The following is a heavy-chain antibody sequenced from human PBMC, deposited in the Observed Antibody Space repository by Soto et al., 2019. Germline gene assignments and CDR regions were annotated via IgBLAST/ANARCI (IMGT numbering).Heavy chain of an antibody. Sequence: EVQLVESGGDMVQPGRSLKLSCVGSGYSFEDYSMHWVRQAPGKGLEWVSGISCNGNCTGYADSVKGRFTISRDNAKNSLFLQMRSLSLEDTALYYCVGGSWFDWGQGTLVTVSS. CDR2: ISCNGNCT. D-gene: IGHD2-15*01. J-gene: IGHJ4*02. V-gene: IGHV3-9*01. CDR3: VGGSWFD. CDR1: GYSFEDYS.